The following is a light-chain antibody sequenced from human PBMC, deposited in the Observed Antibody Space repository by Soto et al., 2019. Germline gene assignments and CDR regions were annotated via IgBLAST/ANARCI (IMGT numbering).Light chain of an antibody. CDR3: HQRSNWLDI. CDR2: DAS. V-gene: IGKV3-11*01. Sequence: EIVLTQSPGTLSLSPGERATLSCRASQRVSSYLAWYQQKTGQPPRLLIYDASKRATGIPARFNGSGSGTDFTLTISSLVAEDFAVYYCHQRSNWLDIFGQGTRLEIK. J-gene: IGKJ5*01. CDR1: QRVSSY.